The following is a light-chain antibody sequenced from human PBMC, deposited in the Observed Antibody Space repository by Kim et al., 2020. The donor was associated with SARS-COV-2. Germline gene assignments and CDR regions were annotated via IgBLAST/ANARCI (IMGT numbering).Light chain of an antibody. V-gene: IGKV1-17*01. CDR2: GAS. CDR1: QDIRND. CDR3: LQHSTYPST. J-gene: IGKJ5*01. Sequence: DIQMTQSPSSLSASVGDRVTITCRASQDIRNDLGWYQQNPGRAPKRLIYGASSLQSGVPSRFSGSGSGTEFTLTISSVQPEDFANYFCLQHSTYPSTFGQGTRLGIK.